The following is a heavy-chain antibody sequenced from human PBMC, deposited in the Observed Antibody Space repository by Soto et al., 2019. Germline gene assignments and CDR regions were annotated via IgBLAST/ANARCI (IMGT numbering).Heavy chain of an antibody. CDR3: AKETNAYEINF. Sequence: ESGGGVVQPGGSLRPSCAASGFIFSGYAMHWVRQAPGKGLEWVAVISYDGNTQYYADSVKGRFTVSRDNSNNILYVEMNNLRDEDTAMYYCAKETNAYEINFWGQGTLVTVSP. CDR1: GFIFSGYA. CDR2: ISYDGNTQ. V-gene: IGHV3-30-3*01. D-gene: IGHD3-9*01. J-gene: IGHJ4*02.